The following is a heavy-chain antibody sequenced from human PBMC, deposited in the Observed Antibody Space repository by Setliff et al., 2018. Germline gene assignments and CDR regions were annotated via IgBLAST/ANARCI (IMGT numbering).Heavy chain of an antibody. CDR2: IYTSWST. V-gene: IGHV4-61*09. J-gene: IGHJ6*03. CDR3: ARMSGFQYMDV. D-gene: IGHD3-3*01. CDR1: GDPMSSRRYY. Sequence: SETLSLTCTVSGDPMSSRRYYWAWIRQPAGKGLEWIGQIYTSWSTNYNPSLKSRVTISLDTSNNQFSLSLSSVTAADTAVDYCARMSGFQYMDVWGKGTTVTVSS.